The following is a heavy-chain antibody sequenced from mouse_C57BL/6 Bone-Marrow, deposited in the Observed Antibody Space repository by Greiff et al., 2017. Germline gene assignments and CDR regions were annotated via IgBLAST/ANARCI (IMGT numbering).Heavy chain of an antibody. V-gene: IGHV5-6*01. D-gene: IGHD1-3*01. J-gene: IGHJ2*01. CDR3: ARHKEGFYFGY. Sequence: EVMLVESGGDLVKPGGSLKLSCAASGFTFSSYGMSWVRQTPDKRLEWVATISSGGSYTYYPDSVKGRFTISRDNAKNTLYLQMSSLKSEDTAMYYCARHKEGFYFGYWGQGTTLTVAS. CDR1: GFTFSSYG. CDR2: ISSGGSYT.